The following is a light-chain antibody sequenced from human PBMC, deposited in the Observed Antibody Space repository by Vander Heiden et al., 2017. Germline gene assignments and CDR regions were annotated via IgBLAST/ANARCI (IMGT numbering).Light chain of an antibody. CDR1: TSHIEGNS. CDR2: DND. V-gene: IGLV1-51*01. CDR3: GTWDSSLSVVV. Sequence: QSVLTQPPSVSAASGQRVTISCSGSTSHIEGNSVSWYQQVPGTVPKLLIYDNDKRPSGIPDRFSGAKSATSATLVITGLQTGDEANYYRGTWDSSLSVVVFGGETRLTVL. J-gene: IGLJ2*01.